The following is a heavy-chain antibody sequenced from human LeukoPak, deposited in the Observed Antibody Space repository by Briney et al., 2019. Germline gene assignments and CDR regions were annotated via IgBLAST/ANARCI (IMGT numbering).Heavy chain of an antibody. V-gene: IGHV4-39*01. CDR3: SKNVTMVSTPLSFDF. D-gene: IGHD4/OR15-4a*01. CDR1: GGSISSNNFY. Sequence: PSETLSLTCTVSGGSISSNNFYGGLIRQPPGKGLEWIGSIYSGGSTFYNPSLKSRVTLSVDTSKNQFSLKLSSVAAADTAVYYWSKNVTMVSTPLSFDFWGQGTNGPVSS. J-gene: IGHJ3*01. CDR2: IYSGGST.